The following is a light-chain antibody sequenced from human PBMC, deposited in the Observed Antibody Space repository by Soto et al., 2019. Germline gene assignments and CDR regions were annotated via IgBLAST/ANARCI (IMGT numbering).Light chain of an antibody. CDR1: QSIRRN. J-gene: IGKJ1*01. CDR3: QQYNKWVRS. CDR2: GAF. V-gene: IGKV3D-15*01. Sequence: EIVITQSPATLSVSPGEIATLSCRASQSIRRNLACYQHKPGQAPRLLIYGAFTGTPDIPSRFSASWSGTEFILTISSMQSEDAAVYYCQQYNKWVRSFGQRKKVDIK.